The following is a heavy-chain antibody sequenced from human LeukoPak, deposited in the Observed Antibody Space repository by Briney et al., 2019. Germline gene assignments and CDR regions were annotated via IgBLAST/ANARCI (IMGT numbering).Heavy chain of an antibody. V-gene: IGHV2-5*02. CDR1: GFSLSTSGVG. Sequence: SGPTLVKPTQTLTLTCTFSGFSLSTSGVGVGWIRQPPGKALEWLALIYWDDDKRYSPSLKSRLTITKDTSKNQVVLTMTNMDPVDTATYYCAHRGAARVLVWFDPWGQGTLVTVSS. J-gene: IGHJ5*02. CDR2: IYWDDDK. D-gene: IGHD6-6*01. CDR3: AHRGAARVLVWFDP.